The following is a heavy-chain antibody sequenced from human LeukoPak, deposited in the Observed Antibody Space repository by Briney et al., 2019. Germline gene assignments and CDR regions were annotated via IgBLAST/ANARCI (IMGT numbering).Heavy chain of an antibody. Sequence: GGSLRLSCAAAGFTVSSNRMSWVRQAPGKGLEWVSVIYSGGSTDYADSVKGRFTISRDNSKNTLYLQMNSLRAEDTAVYHCARGPAGYNWGQGTLVTVSS. CDR2: IYSGGST. V-gene: IGHV3-53*01. CDR1: GFTVSSNR. D-gene: IGHD1-1*01. CDR3: ARGPAGYN. J-gene: IGHJ4*02.